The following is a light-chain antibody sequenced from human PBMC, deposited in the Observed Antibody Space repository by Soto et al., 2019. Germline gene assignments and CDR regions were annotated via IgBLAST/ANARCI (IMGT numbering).Light chain of an antibody. Sequence: DIQMTQSPSSLSASVGDRVTITCRASQSISSYLNWYQQKPGKAPKLLIYAASSLQSGVPSRFSGSGSGTDFTLIISSLQPEDFATYYCQQSYSTPGAFGPGTNVDIK. CDR1: QSISSY. J-gene: IGKJ3*01. CDR3: QQSYSTPGA. CDR2: AAS. V-gene: IGKV1-39*01.